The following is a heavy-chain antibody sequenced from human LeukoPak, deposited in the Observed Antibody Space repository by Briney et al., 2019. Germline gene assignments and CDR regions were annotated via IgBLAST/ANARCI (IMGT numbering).Heavy chain of an antibody. CDR3: ARTGTSYYCSGGSCSVDYNYMDV. D-gene: IGHD2-15*01. V-gene: IGHV4-31*03. J-gene: IGHJ6*03. CDR2: IYYSGST. CDR1: GGSISSGGYY. Sequence: SETLSLTCTVSGGSISSGGYYWSWIRQHPGKGLEWIGYIYYSGSTYYTPSLKSRVTISVDTSKNQFSLHLNSVTPEDTAVYYCARTGTSYYCSGGSCSVDYNYMDVWGKGTTVTVSS.